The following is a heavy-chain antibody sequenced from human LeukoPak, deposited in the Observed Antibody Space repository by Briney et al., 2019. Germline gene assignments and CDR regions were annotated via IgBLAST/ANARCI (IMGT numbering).Heavy chain of an antibody. CDR1: GFTFDDYA. J-gene: IGHJ5*02. V-gene: IGHV3-23*01. CDR2: VRGSGDST. CDR3: AKGEPAVTGPYH. Sequence: GGSLRLSCAASGFTFDDYAMHWVRQAPGKGLEWVSRVRGSGDSTFYADSVKGRFTISRDNSKNTLYLQMDSLRAEDTALYYCAKGEPAVTGPYHWGQGTLVTVSS. D-gene: IGHD2-2*01.